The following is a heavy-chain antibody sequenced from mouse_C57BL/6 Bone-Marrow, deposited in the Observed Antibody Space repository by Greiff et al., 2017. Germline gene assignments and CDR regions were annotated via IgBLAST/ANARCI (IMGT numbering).Heavy chain of an antibody. J-gene: IGHJ1*03. V-gene: IGHV1-4*01. CDR3: ARRDYGRSDWYFDV. CDR1: GYTFTSYT. CDR2: INPSSGYT. Sequence: QVQLQQSGAELARPGASVKMSCKASGYTFTSYTMHWVKQRPGQGLEWIGYINPSSGYTKYNQKFKDTATLTADQSSSTAYMQLSSLTSEDSAVYYGARRDYGRSDWYFDVWGTVTTVTVSS. D-gene: IGHD1-1*01.